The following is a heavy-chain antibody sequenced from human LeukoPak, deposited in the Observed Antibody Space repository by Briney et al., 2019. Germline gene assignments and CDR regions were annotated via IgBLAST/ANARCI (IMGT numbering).Heavy chain of an antibody. D-gene: IGHD6-19*01. Sequence: GGSLRLSCAASGFTFSSYAMSWVRQAPGKGLEWVSVISGGGGSTYYADSVKGRFTISRDNSKNTLHLQMNSLRAEDTAVYYCAKGITSGWRTFDYWGQGTLVTVSS. CDR2: ISGGGGST. J-gene: IGHJ4*02. CDR1: GFTFSSYA. CDR3: AKGITSGWRTFDY. V-gene: IGHV3-23*01.